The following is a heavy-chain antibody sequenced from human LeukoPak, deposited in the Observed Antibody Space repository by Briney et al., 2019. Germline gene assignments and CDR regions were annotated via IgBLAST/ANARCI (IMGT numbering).Heavy chain of an antibody. J-gene: IGHJ4*02. CDR3: AKDMESEYNSSLVDY. Sequence: GGSLRLSCAASGFTFDDYTMHWVRQAPGKGLEWVSLISWDGGSTYYADSVKGRFTISRDNSKNSLYLQMNSLRTEDTALYYCAKDMESEYNSSLVDYWGQGTLVTVSS. V-gene: IGHV3-43*01. CDR2: ISWDGGST. CDR1: GFTFDDYT. D-gene: IGHD6-6*01.